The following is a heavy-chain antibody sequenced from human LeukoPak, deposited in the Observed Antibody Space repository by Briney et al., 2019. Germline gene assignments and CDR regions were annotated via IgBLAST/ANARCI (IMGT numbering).Heavy chain of an antibody. J-gene: IGHJ3*02. V-gene: IGHV3-30*02. CDR2: IRYDGSNK. CDR1: GFTFRSYG. D-gene: IGHD5-18*01. CDR3: AKVGVLVGLRGTAMVPGI. Sequence: QPGGSLRLSCVASGFTFRSYGMHWVRQAPGQGLEWVAFIRYDGSNKYYADSVKGRFTISRDNSKNTLYLQMNSLRAEDTAVYYCAKVGVLVGLRGTAMVPGIWGPGTMVTVSS.